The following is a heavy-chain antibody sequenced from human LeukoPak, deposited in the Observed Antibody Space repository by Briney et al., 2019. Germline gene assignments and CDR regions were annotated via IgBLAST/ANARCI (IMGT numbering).Heavy chain of an antibody. CDR3: AKDDSSWLYYYYYMDV. CDR2: IGGSGAIT. D-gene: IGHD6-13*01. V-gene: IGHV3-23*01. J-gene: IGHJ6*03. CDR1: GFTFSSHG. Sequence: PGGSLRLSCAASGFTFSSHGMNWVRQAPGKGLEWVSGIGGSGAITWYAESVKGRFTISRDNSKNTLYLQMNRLRAEDTAVYYCAKDDSSWLYYYYYMDVWGKGTTVTVSS.